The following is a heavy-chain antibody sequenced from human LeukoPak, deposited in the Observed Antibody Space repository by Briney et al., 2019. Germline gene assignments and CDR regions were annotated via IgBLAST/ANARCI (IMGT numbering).Heavy chain of an antibody. J-gene: IGHJ4*02. Sequence: GGSLRLSCEASGFTFGSYYMSWVRRAPGKGLEWVANIRQDGSEQYYVDSVKGRFTISRDNAKNSLYLQMSGLRVEDTAVYYCARTRTQVSYRGFDYRGQGTPVTVSS. V-gene: IGHV3-7*01. CDR2: IRQDGSEQ. CDR3: ARTRTQVSYRGFDY. D-gene: IGHD1-14*01. CDR1: GFTFGSYY.